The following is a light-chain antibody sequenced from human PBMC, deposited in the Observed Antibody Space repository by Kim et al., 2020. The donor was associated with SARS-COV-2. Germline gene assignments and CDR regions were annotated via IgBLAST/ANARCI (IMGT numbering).Light chain of an antibody. J-gene: IGKJ1*01. CDR1: QSLVHSNGRTY. CDR3: MKATQVPWT. Sequence: DIVMTQTPLSLSVTPGQPASISCKSSQSLVHSNGRTYLYWYLQRPGQPPQVLIYEVSNRFSGVPDRFSGSGSGTDFTLKISRVEAEDVGVYYCMKATQVPWTFGQGTKVDIK. CDR2: EVS. V-gene: IGKV2D-29*01.